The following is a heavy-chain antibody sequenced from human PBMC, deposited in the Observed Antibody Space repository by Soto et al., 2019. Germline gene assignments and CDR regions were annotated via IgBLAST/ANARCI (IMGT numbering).Heavy chain of an antibody. V-gene: IGHV1-69*02. J-gene: IGHJ6*02. CDR1: GGTFSSYT. CDR2: IIPILGIA. Sequence: QVQLVQSGAEVKKPGSSVKVSCKASGGTFSSYTISWVRQAPGQGLEWMGRIIPILGIANYAQKFQGRVTITADKSTSTAYMELSSLRSEDTAVYYCARVQPDYYGMDVWGQGTTVTVSS. CDR3: ARVQPDYYGMDV. D-gene: IGHD3-10*02.